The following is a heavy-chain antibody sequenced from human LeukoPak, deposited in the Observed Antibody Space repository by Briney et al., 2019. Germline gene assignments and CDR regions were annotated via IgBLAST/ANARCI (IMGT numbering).Heavy chain of an antibody. J-gene: IGHJ6*02. D-gene: IGHD3-3*01. Sequence: SETLSLTCTVSGGSISSYYWSWIRQPPGKGLEWIGYIYYSGSTYYNPSLKSRVTISVDTSKNQFSLKLSSVTAADTAVYYCARDYGFWAGALDVWGQGTTVTVSS. V-gene: IGHV4-59*12. CDR2: IYYSGST. CDR1: GGSISSYY. CDR3: ARDYGFWAGALDV.